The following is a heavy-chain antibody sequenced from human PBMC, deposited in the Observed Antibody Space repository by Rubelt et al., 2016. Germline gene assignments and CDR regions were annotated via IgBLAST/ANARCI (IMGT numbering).Heavy chain of an antibody. CDR1: GGSISSSSYY. Sequence: QLQLQESGPGLVKPSETLSLTCTVSGGSISSSSYYWGWIRQPPGKRLEWIGEIFHSGSTDYNPSLKGRVTMSLDKSKNPFSLRLTSVPAADTAVYYCARRGGVRMVYASFDYWGQGTLVTVSS. CDR2: IFHSGST. V-gene: IGHV4-39*07. CDR3: ARRGGVRMVYASFDY. J-gene: IGHJ4*02. D-gene: IGHD2-8*01.